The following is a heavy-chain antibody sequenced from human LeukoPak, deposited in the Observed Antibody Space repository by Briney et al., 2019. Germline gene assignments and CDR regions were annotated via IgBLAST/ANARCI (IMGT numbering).Heavy chain of an antibody. V-gene: IGHV4-34*01. CDR3: AREGSYPAFDI. D-gene: IGHD3-10*01. J-gene: IGHJ3*02. CDR2: INHSGST. CDR1: GGSFSGYY. Sequence: PSETLSLTCAVYGGSFSGYYWSRIRQPPGKGLEWIGEINHSGSTNYNPSLKSRVTISVDTSKNQFSLKLSSVTAADTAVYYCAREGSYPAFDIWGQGTMVTVSS.